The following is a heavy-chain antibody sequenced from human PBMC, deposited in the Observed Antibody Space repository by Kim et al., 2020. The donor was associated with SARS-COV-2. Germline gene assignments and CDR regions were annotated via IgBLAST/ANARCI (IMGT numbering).Heavy chain of an antibody. CDR3: AKGRTSYDILTGALDY. D-gene: IGHD3-9*01. V-gene: IGHV3-23*01. CDR1: GFTFSSYA. Sequence: GGSLRLSCAASGFTFSSYAMSWVRQAPGKGLEWVSAISGSGGSTYYADSVKGRFTISRDNSKNTLYLQMNSLRAEDTAVYYCAKGRTSYDILTGALDYWGQGTLVTVSS. CDR2: ISGSGGST. J-gene: IGHJ4*02.